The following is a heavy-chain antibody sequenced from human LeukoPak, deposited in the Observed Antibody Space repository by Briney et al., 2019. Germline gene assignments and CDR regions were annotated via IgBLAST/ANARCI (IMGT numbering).Heavy chain of an antibody. Sequence: WKSLRLSCAASGFTFSSYGMHWVRQAPGKGLEWVAVIWYDGSNNYYANSVKGRFTISRANSKNTLYLQMNSLRAEDTAVYYCARDSGLWFHYLDYWGQGTLVTDSS. CDR2: IWYDGSNN. CDR1: GFTFSSYG. CDR3: ARDSGLWFHYLDY. D-gene: IGHD3-10*01. V-gene: IGHV3-33*01. J-gene: IGHJ4*02.